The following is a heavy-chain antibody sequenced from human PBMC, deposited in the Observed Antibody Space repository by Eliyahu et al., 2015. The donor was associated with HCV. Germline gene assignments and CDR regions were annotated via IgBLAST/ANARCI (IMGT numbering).Heavy chain of an antibody. CDR1: XFTXXXYS. CDR3: ARDLGARHSSGYFDY. Sequence: EVQLVESGGGLVKPGGSLRLSCAASXFTXXXYSMNWVRQAXGKGXEWVSSISSSSSYIYYADSVKXRFTISRDNAKNSLYLQMNSLRAEDTAVYYCARDLGARHSSGYFDYWGQGTLVTVSS. CDR2: ISSSSSYI. J-gene: IGHJ4*02. V-gene: IGHV3-21*01. D-gene: IGHD3-22*01.